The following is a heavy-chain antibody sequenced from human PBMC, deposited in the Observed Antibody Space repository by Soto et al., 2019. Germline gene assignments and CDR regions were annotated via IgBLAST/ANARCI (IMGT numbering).Heavy chain of an antibody. CDR2: ISDDGRHK. V-gene: IGHV3-30*17. J-gene: IGHJ4*02. CDR3: AIEGLAAARKFDF. CDR1: GFTFIYHT. Sequence: GSLRLSCSASGFTFIYHTIHFFRHSPCMWLEWVALISDDGRHKNYADSVKGRFTISRDNSKNALYLQLNTLTSEDTAVYYCAIEGLAAARKFDFWGQGTVVPVT. D-gene: IGHD2-15*01.